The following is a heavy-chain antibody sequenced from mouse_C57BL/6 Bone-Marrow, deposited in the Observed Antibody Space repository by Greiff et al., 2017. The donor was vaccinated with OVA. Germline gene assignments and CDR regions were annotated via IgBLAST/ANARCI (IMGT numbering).Heavy chain of an antibody. CDR2: SRNKANDYTT. Sequence: EVKLVESGGGLVQSGRSLRLSCATSGFTFSDFYMEWVRQAPGKGLEWIAASRNKANDYTTEYSASVKGRFIVSRDTSQSILYLQMNALRAEDTAIYYCARDSYDSLAMDYWGQGTSVTVSS. CDR1: GFTFSDFY. J-gene: IGHJ4*01. D-gene: IGHD2-4*01. V-gene: IGHV7-1*01. CDR3: ARDSYDSLAMDY.